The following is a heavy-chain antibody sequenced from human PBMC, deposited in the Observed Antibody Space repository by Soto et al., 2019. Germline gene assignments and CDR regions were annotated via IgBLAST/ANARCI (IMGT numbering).Heavy chain of an antibody. CDR1: GFTFSSYA. CDR2: ISYDGSNK. V-gene: IGHV3-30-3*01. CDR3: ARDGYKGRFDY. D-gene: IGHD5-12*01. Sequence: RLSCAASGFTFSSYAMHLVRQAPGKGLEWVAVISYDGSNKYYADSVKGRFTISRDNSKNTLYLQMNSLRAEDTAVYYCARDGYKGRFDYWGQGTLVTVSS. J-gene: IGHJ4*02.